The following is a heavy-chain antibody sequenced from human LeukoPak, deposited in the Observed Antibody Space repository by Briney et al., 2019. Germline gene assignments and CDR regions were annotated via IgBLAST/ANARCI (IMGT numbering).Heavy chain of an antibody. CDR2: MNPSSGNT. J-gene: IGHJ4*02. V-gene: IGHV1-8*01. Sequence: ASVKVSCKAFEYTFTSYDINWVRQATGQGLEWMGWMNPSSGNTGYAQKFQGRVTMTRNTSISTAYMELSSLRSEDTAVYYCARGTPSGWHGAVYWGQGTLVTVSP. CDR1: EYTFTSYD. CDR3: ARGTPSGWHGAVY. D-gene: IGHD6-19*01.